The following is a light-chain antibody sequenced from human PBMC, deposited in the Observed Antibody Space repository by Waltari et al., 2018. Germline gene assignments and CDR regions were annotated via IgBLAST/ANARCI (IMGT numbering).Light chain of an antibody. CDR1: QSISSY. J-gene: IGKJ3*01. Sequence: DIQMTQSPSSLSASVGDRVTITCRASQSISSYLNWYQQKPGKATKLLIYAASSLQSGVPSRFSGSGSGTDFTLIISSLQPEDFATYYCQQSYSTLFTFGPGTKVDIK. CDR3: QQSYSTLFT. V-gene: IGKV1-39*01. CDR2: AAS.